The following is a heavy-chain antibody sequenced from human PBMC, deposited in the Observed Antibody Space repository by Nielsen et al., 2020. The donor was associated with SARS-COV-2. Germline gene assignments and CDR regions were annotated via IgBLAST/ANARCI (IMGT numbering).Heavy chain of an antibody. CDR3: AIGEPSTVTQGLDY. Sequence: SVKVSCKASGGTFSSYAISWVRQAPGQGLEWMGGIIPIFGTANYAQKFQGRVTITADESTSTAYMELSSLRSEDTAVYYCAIGEPSTVTQGLDYWGQGTLVTVSS. CDR1: GGTFSSYA. CDR2: IIPIFGTA. D-gene: IGHD4-17*01. J-gene: IGHJ4*02. V-gene: IGHV1-69*13.